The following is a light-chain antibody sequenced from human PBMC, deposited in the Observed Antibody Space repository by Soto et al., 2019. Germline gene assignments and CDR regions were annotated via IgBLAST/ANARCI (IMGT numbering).Light chain of an antibody. CDR2: EVT. J-gene: IGLJ1*01. Sequence: QSALAQPASVSGSPGQSITISCTGTSSDIGGYEYVSWYQQHPGKAPKLMIYEVTYRPSGVSDRFSGSKSGNTASLTVSGLQAEDEADYYCSSYTSSGTLYVFGTGTKVTVL. CDR1: SSDIGGYEY. V-gene: IGLV2-14*01. CDR3: SSYTSSGTLYV.